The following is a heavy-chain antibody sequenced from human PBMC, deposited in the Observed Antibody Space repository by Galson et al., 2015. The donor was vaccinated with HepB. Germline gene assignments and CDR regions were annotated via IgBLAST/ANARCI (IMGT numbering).Heavy chain of an antibody. J-gene: IGHJ4*02. Sequence: SVKVSCKASGGTFSSDSISWVRQAPGQGLEWVGAIIPIFGTANYAQKFQARVTITADESTNTAYMELSSLRSEDTAVYYCARLLDRLNTVTTWGQGTPVTVSS. D-gene: IGHD4-11*01. CDR3: ARLLDRLNTVTT. CDR2: IIPIFGTA. CDR1: GGTFSSDS. V-gene: IGHV1-69*13.